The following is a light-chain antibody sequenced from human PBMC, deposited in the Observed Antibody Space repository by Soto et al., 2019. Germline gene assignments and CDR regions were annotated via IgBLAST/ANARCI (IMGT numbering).Light chain of an antibody. Sequence: DVVLTQSPLALPVTLGQPASISCRSSQSLVYSEGNTYLNWFHQRPGQSPRRLIYRVSNRDSGVPDRFSGSGSGTDFTLTISRVEAEDVGVYYCMQGTHWPPITFGPGTKVDIK. CDR3: MQGTHWPPIT. CDR2: RVS. CDR1: QSLVYSEGNTY. J-gene: IGKJ3*01. V-gene: IGKV2-30*01.